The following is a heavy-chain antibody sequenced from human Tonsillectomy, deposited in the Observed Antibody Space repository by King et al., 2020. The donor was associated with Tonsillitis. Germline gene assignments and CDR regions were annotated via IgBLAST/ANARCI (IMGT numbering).Heavy chain of an antibody. CDR2: IYYSGST. CDR1: GGSISIGGSY. V-gene: IGHV4-31*03. J-gene: IGHJ3*02. CDR3: ARAFSGCNNTSCQRIAFDI. D-gene: IGHD2-2*01. Sequence: QLQESGPGLVKPSDTLSLTCTVSGGSISIGGSYWSWIRQYPGKGLEWIGNIYYSGSTYYNPSLKSRLTVSLDTSKNKFSLKLRSVTAADTAVYYCARAFSGCNNTSCQRIAFDIWGQGTRVIVSS.